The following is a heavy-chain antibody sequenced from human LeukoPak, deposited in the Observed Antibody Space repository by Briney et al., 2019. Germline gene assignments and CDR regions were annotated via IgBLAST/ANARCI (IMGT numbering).Heavy chain of an antibody. CDR2: INPNSGGT. J-gene: IGHJ4*02. V-gene: IGHV1-2*02. D-gene: IGHD3-10*01. CDR1: GYTFTGYY. CDR3: ARLPMVRGVIVDY. Sequence: GASVKVSCKASGYTFTGYYMHWVRQAPGQGLEWTGWINPNSGGTNYAQKFQGRVTMTRDTSISTAYMELSRLRSDDTAVYYCARLPMVRGVIVDYWGQGTLVTVSS.